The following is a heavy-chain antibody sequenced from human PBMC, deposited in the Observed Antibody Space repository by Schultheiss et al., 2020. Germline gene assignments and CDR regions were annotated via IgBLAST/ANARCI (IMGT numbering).Heavy chain of an antibody. V-gene: IGHV3-30*03. Sequence: GGSLRLSCAASGFTFSSYGMHWVRQAPGKGLEWVAVISYDGSNKYYADSVKGRFTISRDNSKNTLYLQMNSLRAEDTAVYYCARDRGDSGPFDYWGQGTLVTVSS. CDR1: GFTFSSYG. J-gene: IGHJ4*02. D-gene: IGHD4-17*01. CDR3: ARDRGDSGPFDY. CDR2: ISYDGSNK.